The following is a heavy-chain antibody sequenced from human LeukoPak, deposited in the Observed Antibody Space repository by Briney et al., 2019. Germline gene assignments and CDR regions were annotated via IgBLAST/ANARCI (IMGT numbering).Heavy chain of an antibody. J-gene: IGHJ4*02. Sequence: SETLSLTCTVSGGSISSYYWSWIRQPPVKGLEWIAYISDIGSINYNPSLKSRVTISLDTSKNQFSLKLSSVTAADTAVYYCARGVLGGSIVGATRVFDYWGQGTLVTVSS. CDR1: GGSISSYY. D-gene: IGHD1-26*01. V-gene: IGHV4-59*08. CDR2: ISDIGSI. CDR3: ARGVLGGSIVGATRVFDY.